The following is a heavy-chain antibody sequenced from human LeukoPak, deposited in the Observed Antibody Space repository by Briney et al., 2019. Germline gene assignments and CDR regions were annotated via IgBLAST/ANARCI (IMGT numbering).Heavy chain of an antibody. Sequence: ASVKVSCKASGGTFSSYAISWVRQAPGQGLEWMGWINPNSGGTNYAQKFQGRVTMTRDTSISTAYMELSRLRSDDTAVYYCARDSGYVWGSYRSSYYFDYWGQGTLVTVSS. CDR2: INPNSGGT. CDR1: GGTFSSYA. V-gene: IGHV1-2*02. D-gene: IGHD3-16*02. J-gene: IGHJ4*02. CDR3: ARDSGYVWGSYRSSYYFDY.